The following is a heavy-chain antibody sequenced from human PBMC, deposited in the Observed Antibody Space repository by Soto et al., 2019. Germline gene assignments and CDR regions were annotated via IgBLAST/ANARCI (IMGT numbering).Heavy chain of an antibody. CDR2: ISGSNNNI. V-gene: IGHV3-48*03. Sequence: GGSLRLSCAASGFTLRNYEMNWVRQAPGKGLEWISKISGSNNNIYYADSVRGRFTISRDNAKNSLYLQMNSLRAEDTAIYYCASERLCGADCYFFDNWGQGTQGTVS. CDR1: GFTLRNYE. CDR3: ASERLCGADCYFFDN. D-gene: IGHD2-21*02. J-gene: IGHJ4*02.